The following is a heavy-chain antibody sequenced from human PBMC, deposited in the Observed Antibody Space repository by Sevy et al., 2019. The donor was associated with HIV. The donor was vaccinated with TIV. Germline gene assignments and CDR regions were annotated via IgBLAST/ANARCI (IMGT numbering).Heavy chain of an antibody. CDR1: GFTFSSYS. Sequence: GGSLRLSCAVSGFTFSSYSMNWVRQPPGKGLEWVSYISSTSRIIYYADSVKGRFTISRDNAKNSLYLQMNSLRAEDTAVYYCARETLNGYSSGWYRPYGMDVWGQGTTVTVSS. CDR3: ARETLNGYSSGWYRPYGMDV. CDR2: ISSTSRII. V-gene: IGHV3-48*01. D-gene: IGHD6-19*01. J-gene: IGHJ6*02.